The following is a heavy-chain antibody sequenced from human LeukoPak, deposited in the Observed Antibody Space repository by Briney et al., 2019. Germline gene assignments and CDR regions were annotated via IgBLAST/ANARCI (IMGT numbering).Heavy chain of an antibody. CDR2: IYHSGST. D-gene: IGHD1-26*01. J-gene: IGHJ4*02. CDR1: GGSISSGGYY. CDR3: ASGNNSGSPWDY. Sequence: SETLSLTCTVSGGSISSGGYYWSWIRQPPGKGLEWIGYIYHSGSTYYNPSLKSRVTISVDRSKNQFSLKLSSVTAADTAVYYCASGNNSGSPWDYWGQGTLVTVSS. V-gene: IGHV4-30-2*01.